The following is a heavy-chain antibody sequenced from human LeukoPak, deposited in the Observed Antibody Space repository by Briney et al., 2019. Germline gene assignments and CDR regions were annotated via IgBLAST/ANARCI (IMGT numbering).Heavy chain of an antibody. V-gene: IGHV1-2*02. CDR3: ARDHEPMGASYYYMDV. D-gene: IGHD3-10*01. CDR2: VNPNSGDT. CDR1: GYTFTGCY. J-gene: IGHJ6*03. Sequence: ASVKVSCKASGYTFTGCYLHWVRQAPGQGLEWMGCVNPNSGDTNYAQKFQGRVTMTRDTSISTAYMELSRLRSDDTAVYYCARDHEPMGASYYYMDVWGKGTTVTISS.